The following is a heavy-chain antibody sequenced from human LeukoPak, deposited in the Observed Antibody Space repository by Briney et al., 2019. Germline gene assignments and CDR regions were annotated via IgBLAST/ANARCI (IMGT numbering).Heavy chain of an antibody. D-gene: IGHD2-15*01. Sequence: GGSLRLSRAASGFTFSSYWMSWVRQAPGKGLEWVANIKQDGSEKYYVDSVKGRFTISRDNAKNSLYLQMNSLRAEDTAVYYCAREGRSLRYYGMDVWGQGTTVTVSS. V-gene: IGHV3-7*01. CDR3: AREGRSLRYYGMDV. CDR1: GFTFSSYW. CDR2: IKQDGSEK. J-gene: IGHJ6*02.